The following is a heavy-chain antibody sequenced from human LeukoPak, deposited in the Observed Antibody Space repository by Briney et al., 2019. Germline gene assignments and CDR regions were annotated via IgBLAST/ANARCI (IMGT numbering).Heavy chain of an antibody. Sequence: GASVKVSCKASGYTFTSYGISWVRQAPGQGLEWMGWISAYNGNTNYAQKLQGRVTMTTDTSTSTAYMELRSLRSDDTAVYYCARERGTLAVAGDAVDIWGQGTMVTVSS. V-gene: IGHV1-18*01. J-gene: IGHJ3*02. D-gene: IGHD6-19*01. CDR1: GYTFTSYG. CDR2: ISAYNGNT. CDR3: ARERGTLAVAGDAVDI.